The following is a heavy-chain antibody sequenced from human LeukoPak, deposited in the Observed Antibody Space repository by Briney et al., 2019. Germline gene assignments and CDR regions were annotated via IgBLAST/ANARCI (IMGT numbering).Heavy chain of an antibody. Sequence: PGGSLRLSCAASGFTFSSYEMNWVRQAPGKGLEWASPISSSSSYIYYADSVKGRFTISRDNAKNSLYLQMNSLRAEDTAVYYCARDFLIRAAARSFDYWGQGTLVTVSS. CDR1: GFTFSSYE. CDR2: ISSSSSYI. V-gene: IGHV3-21*01. CDR3: ARDFLIRAAARSFDY. D-gene: IGHD6-25*01. J-gene: IGHJ4*02.